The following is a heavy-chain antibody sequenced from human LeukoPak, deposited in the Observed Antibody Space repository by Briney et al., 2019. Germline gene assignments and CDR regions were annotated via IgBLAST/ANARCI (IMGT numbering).Heavy chain of an antibody. CDR1: LGSLSGYY. V-gene: IGHV4-34*01. CDR3: ARGSYYFNY. J-gene: IGHJ4*02. CDR2: VNLSGRT. Sequence: SEALSLTHAVYLGSLSGYYRSWIRQPPRKGLEGMGEVNLSGRTNYNPPLNKRVTISVDTSKNQLSLNLSSVTAADTAVYYCARGSYYFNYWGPGTLVTVSS. D-gene: IGHD1-26*01.